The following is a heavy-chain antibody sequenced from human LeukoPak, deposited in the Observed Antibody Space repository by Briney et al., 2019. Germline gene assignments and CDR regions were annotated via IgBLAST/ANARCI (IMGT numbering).Heavy chain of an antibody. CDR1: GFTFGSFG. D-gene: IGHD1-1*01. Sequence: GGSLRLSCAASGFTFGSFGMHWVRQAPGRGLEWVSIISYDGSDKYYADSVKGRFAISRDKSKSTLYLQMNSLKPEDTALYYCAKGPTGTSPRAEYWGQGTLVSVSS. J-gene: IGHJ4*02. V-gene: IGHV3-30*18. CDR2: ISYDGSDK. CDR3: AKGPTGTSPRAEY.